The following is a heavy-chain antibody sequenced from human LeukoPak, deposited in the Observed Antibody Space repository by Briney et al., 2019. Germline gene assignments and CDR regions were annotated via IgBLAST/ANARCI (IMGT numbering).Heavy chain of an antibody. Sequence: GGSLRLSCAASGITFSSYGMSWVRQAPGKGLEWVSSISSTGGTTYYADSVKGRFTISRDNSMNTLYLQMNSLRAEDTAVYSCAKDRLGALLYFDSWGQGTLVTVSS. J-gene: IGHJ4*02. CDR3: AKDRLGALLYFDS. CDR2: ISSTGGTT. CDR1: GITFSSYG. D-gene: IGHD1-26*01. V-gene: IGHV3-23*01.